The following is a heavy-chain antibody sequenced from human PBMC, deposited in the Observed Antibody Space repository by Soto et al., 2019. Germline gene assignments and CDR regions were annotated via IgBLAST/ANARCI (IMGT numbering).Heavy chain of an antibody. CDR1: AFTFSTYD. Sequence: GGSLRLSCLGFAFTFSTYDMHGFRQNVGKGVEWDSRIATDDDTYYLDSVRGRFTISREDSENSLYLQMDSLRAGDTALYYCARAYYDNSGYPLGGMDVWGQGTMVTVSS. D-gene: IGHD3-22*01. CDR3: ARAYYDNSGYPLGGMDV. CDR2: IATDDDT. J-gene: IGHJ6*02. V-gene: IGHV3-13*01.